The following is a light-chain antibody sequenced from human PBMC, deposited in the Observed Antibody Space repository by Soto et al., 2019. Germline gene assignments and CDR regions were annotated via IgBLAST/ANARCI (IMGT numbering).Light chain of an antibody. V-gene: IGKV3-15*01. CDR3: QQYKDWPPT. CDR2: AAS. CDR1: QSVSSD. Sequence: EMLLTQSPATLSVSPGERATLSCRASQSVSSDLAWYQQKPGQAPRLLIYAASTRASVIPARFNGSGSGTELTLTISSLQTENFAVYYCQQYKDWPPTFGQGTKVEV. J-gene: IGKJ1*01.